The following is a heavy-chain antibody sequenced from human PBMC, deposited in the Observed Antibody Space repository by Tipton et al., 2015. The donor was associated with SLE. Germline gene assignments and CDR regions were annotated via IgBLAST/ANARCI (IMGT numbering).Heavy chain of an antibody. V-gene: IGHV3-48*03. CDR2: ISSSGTTI. CDR1: GFTFNNYE. Sequence: SGFTFNNYEMNWVRQAPGKGLEWVSYISSSGTTIYNADFVKGRFTISRDNAKNSLYLQMNSLRGEDTAIYYCARGGSGYASNWFDPWGQGTLVTVSS. CDR3: ARGGSGYASNWFDP. J-gene: IGHJ5*02. D-gene: IGHD5-12*01.